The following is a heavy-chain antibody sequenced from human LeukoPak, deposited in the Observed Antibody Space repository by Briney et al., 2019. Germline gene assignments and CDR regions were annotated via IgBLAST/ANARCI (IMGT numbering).Heavy chain of an antibody. Sequence: SETLSLTCTVSAGSISSYYWSWFRQPPAKGLEWIGYIYYSGSPNYNPSLTSRVTISVDTSKNQSSLTLSSVTAADTAVYYCARIYCSGGGCYSIPYNWFDPWGQGTLVTVSS. V-gene: IGHV4-59*01. D-gene: IGHD2-15*01. CDR1: AGSISSYY. J-gene: IGHJ5*02. CDR3: ARIYCSGGGCYSIPYNWFDP. CDR2: IYYSGSP.